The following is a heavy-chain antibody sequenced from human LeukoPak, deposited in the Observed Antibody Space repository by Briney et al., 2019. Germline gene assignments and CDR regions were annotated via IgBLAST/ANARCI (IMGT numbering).Heavy chain of an antibody. CDR3: AKDLGYCSSTSCYDY. D-gene: IGHD2-2*01. V-gene: IGHV3-30*02. Sequence: PGESLRLSCAASGFTFSSYGMHWVRQAPGKGLEWVAFIRYDGSNKYYADSVKGRFTISRDNSKNTLYLQMNSLRAEDTAVYYCAKDLGYCSSTSCYDYWGQGTLVTVSS. CDR1: GFTFSSYG. J-gene: IGHJ4*02. CDR2: IRYDGSNK.